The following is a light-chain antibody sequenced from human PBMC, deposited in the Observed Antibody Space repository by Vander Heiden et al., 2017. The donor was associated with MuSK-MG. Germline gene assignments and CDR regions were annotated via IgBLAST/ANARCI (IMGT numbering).Light chain of an antibody. Sequence: SYVLTQPPSVSAAPGPTARITCGGNNSGSKSVHWYQQKPGQAPVLVVYDVSDRRSGIPERFSGSNSGNTATLTISRVEAGDEADYYCQVWDSSSDHLWVFGGGTKLTVL. V-gene: IGLV3-21*02. J-gene: IGLJ3*02. CDR1: NSGSKS. CDR2: DVS. CDR3: QVWDSSSDHLWV.